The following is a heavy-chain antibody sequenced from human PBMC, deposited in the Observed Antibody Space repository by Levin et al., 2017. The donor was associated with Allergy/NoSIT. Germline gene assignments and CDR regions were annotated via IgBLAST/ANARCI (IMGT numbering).Heavy chain of an antibody. V-gene: IGHV5-51*01. D-gene: IGHD3-9*01. J-gene: IGHJ3*02. CDR2: IYPGDSDT. CDR3: AIPYYDILTGCQDYCAFDI. CDR1: GYSFTSYW. Sequence: GGSLRLSCKGSGYSFTSYWIGWVRQMPGKGLEWMGIIYPGDSDTRYSPSFQGQVTISADKSISTAYLQWSSLKASDTAMYYCAIPYYDILTGCQDYCAFDIWGQGTMVTVSS.